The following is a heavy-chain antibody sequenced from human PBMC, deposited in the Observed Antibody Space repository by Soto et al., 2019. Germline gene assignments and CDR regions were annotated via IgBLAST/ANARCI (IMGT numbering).Heavy chain of an antibody. V-gene: IGHV4-39*01. CDR1: GGSISSVSDY. Sequence: PSETLSLTCAVSGGSISSVSDYWGWIRQPPGKALEWIGNVYYSGSTYYNPSLKSRVTISVDTSRNQFSLSLTPMTAADTAVYFCARHLAYDLLTGYKENDALDVWGQGTMVTVSS. J-gene: IGHJ3*01. CDR2: VYYSGST. D-gene: IGHD3-9*01. CDR3: ARHLAYDLLTGYKENDALDV.